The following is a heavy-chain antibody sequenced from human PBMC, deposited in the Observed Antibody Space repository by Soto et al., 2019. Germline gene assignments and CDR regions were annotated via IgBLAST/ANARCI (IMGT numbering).Heavy chain of an antibody. Sequence: SGPTLVNPTQTLTLTCTFSGFSLSTGGMRVSWIRQPPGKALEWLARIDWDDDKFYSTSLRTRLTISKDTSKNQVVLTMTNMDPVDTATYYCARLNSGSFYFDYWGQVTLVTVSS. CDR3: ARLNSGSFYFDY. V-gene: IGHV2-70*04. J-gene: IGHJ4*02. CDR2: IDWDDDK. CDR1: GFSLSTGGMR. D-gene: IGHD1-26*01.